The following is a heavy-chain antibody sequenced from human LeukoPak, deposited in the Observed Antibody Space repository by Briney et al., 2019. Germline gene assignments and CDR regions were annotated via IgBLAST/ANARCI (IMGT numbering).Heavy chain of an antibody. CDR1: GFTFSTYR. J-gene: IGHJ3*02. Sequence: GGSLRLSCAGSGFTFSTYRITWVRQAPGKGLEWVATTKQDGSEKYYVDSVKGRFTISRDNAKNSLYLQMNSLRVEDTAVYYCARYVISGLWYFDIWGQGTMVTVSS. CDR3: ARYVISGLWYFDI. CDR2: TKQDGSEK. D-gene: IGHD3-22*01. V-gene: IGHV3-7*01.